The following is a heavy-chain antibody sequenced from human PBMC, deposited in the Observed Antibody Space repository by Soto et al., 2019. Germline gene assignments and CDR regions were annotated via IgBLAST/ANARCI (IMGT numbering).Heavy chain of an antibody. CDR3: ARVSEGYCSGGSCYHLYYFDY. D-gene: IGHD2-15*01. J-gene: IGHJ4*02. CDR1: GFTFSSYW. V-gene: IGHV3-7*03. Sequence: EVQLVESGGGLVQPGGSLRLSCAASGFTFSSYWMSWVRQAPGKGLEWVANIKQDGSEKYYVDSVKGRFTISRDNAKNSLYLQMNSLRAEDTAVYYCARVSEGYCSGGSCYHLYYFDYWGQGTLVTVSS. CDR2: IKQDGSEK.